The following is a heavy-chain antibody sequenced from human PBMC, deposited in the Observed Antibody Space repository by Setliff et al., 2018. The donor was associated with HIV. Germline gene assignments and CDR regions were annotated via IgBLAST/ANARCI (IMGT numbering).Heavy chain of an antibody. Sequence: TSETLSLTCTVSGGSISSGSYYWSWIRQPAGKALEWIGRIYTSGSTNYNPSLESRVSISLDTSKNQFSLKLTSVTAADTAVYYCAREAAHCSGHTCQFTFDSWGQGTLVTVSS. V-gene: IGHV4-61*02. D-gene: IGHD2-15*01. CDR3: AREAAHCSGHTCQFTFDS. CDR2: IYTSGST. J-gene: IGHJ4*02. CDR1: GGSISSGSYY.